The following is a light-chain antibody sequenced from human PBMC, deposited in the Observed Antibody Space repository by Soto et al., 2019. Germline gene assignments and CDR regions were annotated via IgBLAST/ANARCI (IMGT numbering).Light chain of an antibody. CDR3: HQYGSSYPYT. Sequence: EVVLTQSPGTLSLSPGESASLSCRASQSVTNNYLAWYQQRPGQAPRLLIFGSSDRATGIPDRFSGSGSGTDFTLTISRLEPEDFGVYYCHQYGSSYPYTFGQGTKLEIK. CDR1: QSVTNNY. V-gene: IGKV3-20*01. J-gene: IGKJ2*01. CDR2: GSS.